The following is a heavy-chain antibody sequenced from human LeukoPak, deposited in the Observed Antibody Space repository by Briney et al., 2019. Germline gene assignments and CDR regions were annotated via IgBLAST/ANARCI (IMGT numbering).Heavy chain of an antibody. V-gene: IGHV4-59*01. D-gene: IGHD2-2*01. J-gene: IGHJ6*03. Sequence: SETLSLTCSVSGGSISSDYWSWIRQPPGKGLEWIGYIYYSGSTNYNPSLKSRVTMSIDTSKNQFSLKLSSVTAADTAVYYCARGRRYCSSTSCYHPYYYMDVWGKGTTVTVSS. CDR1: GGSISSDY. CDR3: ARGRRYCSSTSCYHPYYYMDV. CDR2: IYYSGST.